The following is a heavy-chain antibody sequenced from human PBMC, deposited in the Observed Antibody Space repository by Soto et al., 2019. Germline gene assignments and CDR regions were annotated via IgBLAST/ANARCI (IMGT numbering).Heavy chain of an antibody. D-gene: IGHD5-12*01. CDR2: IFSSGST. Sequence: PSETLSLTCTVSGGSINTFYWSWVRQPAGKGLEWIGLIFSSGSTSFNPSLESRVAMSVDKSKNHFSLNLSSVTAADMAVYYCAREGSYSAYNFSHGIQLWSFDFWGQGALVTVSS. CDR3: AREGSYSAYNFSHGIQLWSFDF. J-gene: IGHJ4*02. CDR1: GGSINTFY. V-gene: IGHV4-4*07.